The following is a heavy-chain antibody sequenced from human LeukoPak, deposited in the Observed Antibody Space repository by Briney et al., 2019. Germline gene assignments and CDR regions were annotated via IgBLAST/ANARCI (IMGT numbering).Heavy chain of an antibody. CDR2: ISAQHGQT. CDR3: AREVPYDTSVYYQPFDF. J-gene: IGHJ4*02. D-gene: IGHD3-22*01. Sequence: ASVKVSCKASGYTFTSYAMHWVRQAPGQRLEWMGWISAQHGQTEYAPNSQDRVTMTTDTYTSTAYMELRSLRSDDTAVYYCAREVPYDTSVYYQPFDFWGQGTLVTVSS. CDR1: GYTFTSYA. V-gene: IGHV1-18*01.